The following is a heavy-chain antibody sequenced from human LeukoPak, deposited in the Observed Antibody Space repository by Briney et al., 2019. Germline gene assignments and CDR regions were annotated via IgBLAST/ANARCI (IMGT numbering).Heavy chain of an antibody. CDR2: ISSSSSTI. J-gene: IGHJ4*02. CDR1: GFTSSSYS. D-gene: IGHD4-23*01. V-gene: IGHV3-48*02. CDR3: ARGGRRANYGGNSGFDY. Sequence: GGSLRLSCAASGFTSSSYSMNWVRQAPGKGLEWVSYISSSSSTIYYADSVKGRFTISRDNAKNSLYLQMNSLRDEDTAVYYCARGGRRANYGGNSGFDYWGQGTLVTVSS.